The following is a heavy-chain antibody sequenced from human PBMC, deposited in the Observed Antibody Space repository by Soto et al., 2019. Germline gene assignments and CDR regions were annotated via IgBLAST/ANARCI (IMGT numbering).Heavy chain of an antibody. CDR2: IKQDGSEK. Sequence: GGSLRLSCAASGFTFSSYWMSWVRQAPGKGLEWVANIKQDGSEKYYVDSVKGRFTISRDNAKNSLYLQMNSLRAEDTAVYYCARVANDYGIYYYSSYMDVWGKGTTVTVSS. D-gene: IGHD4-17*01. CDR3: ARVANDYGIYYYSSYMDV. CDR1: GFTFSSYW. J-gene: IGHJ6*03. V-gene: IGHV3-7*01.